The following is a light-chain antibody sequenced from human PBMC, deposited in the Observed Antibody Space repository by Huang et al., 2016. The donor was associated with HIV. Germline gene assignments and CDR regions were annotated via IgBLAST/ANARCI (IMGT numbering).Light chain of an antibody. J-gene: IGKJ1*01. CDR1: QSVSRS. CDR2: DAS. CDR3: QHRDNWT. Sequence: EIVLTQSPATLSLSPGERATLSCRASQSVSRSLAWYQQKPGQAPRLLMYDASMRATGIPARFSGSGSGTDFTLTIGSLEPEDSAVYYCQHRDNWTFGQGTKVEI. V-gene: IGKV3-11*01.